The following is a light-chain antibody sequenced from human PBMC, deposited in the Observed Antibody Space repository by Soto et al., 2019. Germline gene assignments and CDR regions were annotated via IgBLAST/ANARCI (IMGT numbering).Light chain of an antibody. CDR3: QQYDNWWT. CDR1: QSVSSN. V-gene: IGKV3-15*01. J-gene: IGKJ1*01. Sequence: MAHSPPTLSMSPGERATLSCRASQSVSSNLAWYQQKPGQAPRVLIYAASTRATGIPDRFSGSGSGTEFTLTISSLHSEDFGVYYCQQYDNWWTFGQGTKVDIK. CDR2: AAS.